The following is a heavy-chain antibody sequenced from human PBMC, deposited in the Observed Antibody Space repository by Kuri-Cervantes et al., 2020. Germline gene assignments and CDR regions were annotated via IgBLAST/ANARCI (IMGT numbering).Heavy chain of an antibody. D-gene: IGHD2-15*01. CDR2: TYYRSKWYN. V-gene: IGHV6-1*01. CDR3: ARRRFGGDAFDI. CDR1: GDSVSSNSTA. J-gene: IGHJ3*02. Sequence: SETPSLTCAVSGDSVSSNSTAWNWIRQSPSRGLEWLGRTYYRSKWYNDYAVSVKSRITINPDTSKNQYSLQVNSVTPEDTAVYYCARRRFGGDAFDIWGQGTMVTVSS.